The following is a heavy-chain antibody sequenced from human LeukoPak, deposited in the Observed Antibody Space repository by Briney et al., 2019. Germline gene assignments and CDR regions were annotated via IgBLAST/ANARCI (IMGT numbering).Heavy chain of an antibody. J-gene: IGHJ4*02. CDR3: ASSGGYRFDY. V-gene: IGHV3-11*04. CDR2: ISGGGTTI. Sequence: GGSLRLSYAASGFRFSDYDMSWIRQAPGKGLESGSYISGGGTTIYYADSVKGRFTISRDNAKNSLYLQRNSLRDEDTAVYYCASSGGYRFDYWGQGTLVTVSS. D-gene: IGHD1-26*01. CDR1: GFRFSDYD.